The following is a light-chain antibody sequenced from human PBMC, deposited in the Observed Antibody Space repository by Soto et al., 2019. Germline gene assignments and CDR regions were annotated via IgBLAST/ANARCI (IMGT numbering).Light chain of an antibody. V-gene: IGKV3-20*01. CDR3: QQYGTSPVT. CDR2: GSS. Sequence: EIVLTQSPGTLSLSPGERATLSCRASQSVSNTYLAWYQHKPGQAPRLLIYGSSDRATGIPDRFSGSRSVTDFTLTTSSLEPEDFALDYCQQYGTSPVTFGQGTKLEIK. J-gene: IGKJ2*01. CDR1: QSVSNTY.